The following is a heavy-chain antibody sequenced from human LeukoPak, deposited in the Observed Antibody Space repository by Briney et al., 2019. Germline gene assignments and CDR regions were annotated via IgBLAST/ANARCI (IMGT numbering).Heavy chain of an antibody. D-gene: IGHD3-9*01. CDR3: ARRLRLNYDISP. CDR1: GYTLTELS. Sequence: ASVKVSCKVSGYTLTELSMHWVRQAPGKGLEWMGRFDPEDGETIYAQKFQGRVTMTADTSTDTVYMELSSLRSEDTAVYYCARRLRLNYDISPWGQGTLVTVSS. J-gene: IGHJ5*02. CDR2: FDPEDGET. V-gene: IGHV1-24*01.